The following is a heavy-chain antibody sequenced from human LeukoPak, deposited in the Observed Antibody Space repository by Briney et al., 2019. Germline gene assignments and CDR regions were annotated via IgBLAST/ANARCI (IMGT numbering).Heavy chain of an antibody. Sequence: SETLSLTCAVYGGSFSGYYWSWIRQPPGKGLEWIGEINHSGSTNYNPSLKSRVTISVDTSKNQFSLKLSSVTAADTAVYYCARGLKGNRGFFDYWGQGTLATVSS. CDR2: INHSGST. CDR1: GGSFSGYY. CDR3: ARGLKGNRGFFDY. J-gene: IGHJ4*02. V-gene: IGHV4-34*01.